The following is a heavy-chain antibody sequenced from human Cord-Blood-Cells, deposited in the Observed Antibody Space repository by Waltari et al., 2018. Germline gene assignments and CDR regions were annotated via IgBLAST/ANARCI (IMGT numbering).Heavy chain of an antibody. CDR1: GYTLTSYG. CDR3: ARVPLGAKDWYFDL. CDR2: ISAYNGNT. J-gene: IGHJ2*01. Sequence: QVQQVQSGAEMKKPGGSVKVSCMDSGYTLTSYGISWVRQAPGQGLEWMGWISAYNGNTNDAQELQGRVTMTTDTSTSTAYMELRGLRSDDTAVYYCARVPLGAKDWYFDLWGRGTLVTVSS. D-gene: IGHD7-27*01. V-gene: IGHV1-18*01.